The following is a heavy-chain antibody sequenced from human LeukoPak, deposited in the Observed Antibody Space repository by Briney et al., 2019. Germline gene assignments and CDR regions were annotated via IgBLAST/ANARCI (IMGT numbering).Heavy chain of an antibody. V-gene: IGHV3-48*03. CDR2: ISGSGNTI. J-gene: IGHJ3*01. CDR1: RFTVSNYD. Sequence: PGGSLRLAYTDSRFTVSNYDMNWVRQAPGKGLEWVSYISGSGNTIYYADSVKGRFTISRDNAENSLYLQMNSLRAEDTAVYYCARVIPIAVVRDGLDLWGQGTMVTVSS. CDR3: ARVIPIAVVRDGLDL. D-gene: IGHD2-21*01.